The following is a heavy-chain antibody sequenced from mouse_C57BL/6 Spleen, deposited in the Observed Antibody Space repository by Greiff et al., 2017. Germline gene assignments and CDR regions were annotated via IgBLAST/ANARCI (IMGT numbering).Heavy chain of an antibody. CDR2: IDPSDSYT. Sequence: QVQLQQPGAELVMPGASVKLSCKASGYTFTSYWMPWVKQRPGQGLEWIGEIDPSDSYTNYNQKFKGKSTLTVAKSSSTAYMQLSSLTSKDSAVYYCARRGITTRAMEYWGQGTSVTVAT. CDR1: GYTFTSYW. V-gene: IGHV1-69*01. CDR3: ARRGITTRAMEY. D-gene: IGHD1-1*01. J-gene: IGHJ4*01.